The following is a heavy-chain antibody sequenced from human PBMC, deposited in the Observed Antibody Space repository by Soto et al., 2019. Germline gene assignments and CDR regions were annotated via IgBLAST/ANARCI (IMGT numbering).Heavy chain of an antibody. D-gene: IGHD6-6*01. CDR1: GFTFSSYW. J-gene: IGHJ6*03. Sequence: PGGSLRLSCAASGFTFSSYWMSWVRQAPGKGLEWVANIKQDGSEKYYVDSVKGRFTISRDNAKNSLYLQMNSLRAEDTAVYYCARHGILAARLYYYYYMDVWGKGTTVTVSS. CDR3: ARHGILAARLYYYYYMDV. V-gene: IGHV3-7*01. CDR2: IKQDGSEK.